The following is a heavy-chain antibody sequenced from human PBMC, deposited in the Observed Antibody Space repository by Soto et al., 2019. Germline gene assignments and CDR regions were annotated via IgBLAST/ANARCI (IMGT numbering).Heavy chain of an antibody. J-gene: IGHJ4*02. Sequence: ASVKVSCKASGYTFTSYTMHWVRQAPGQRPEWMGWINIAKGNTQYSQKLQGRVTFTRDTSASTAYMELSTLRSEDTAVYYCARSSGSFYTPGHWGQGTLVTVSS. D-gene: IGHD3-10*01. V-gene: IGHV1-3*04. CDR3: ARSSGSFYTPGH. CDR2: INIAKGNT. CDR1: GYTFTSYT.